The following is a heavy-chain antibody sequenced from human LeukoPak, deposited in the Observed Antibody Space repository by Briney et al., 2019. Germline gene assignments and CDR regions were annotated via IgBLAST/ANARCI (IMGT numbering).Heavy chain of an antibody. CDR3: AKYSYAPYYYYYMDV. J-gene: IGHJ6*03. Sequence: GGSLRLSCAASGFTFSDYYMSWIRQAPGKGLEWVSYISSSGSTIYYADSVKGRFTISRDNAKNSLYLQMSSLRAEDTAVYYCAKYSYAPYYYYYMDVWGKGTTVTVSS. D-gene: IGHD5-18*01. V-gene: IGHV3-11*01. CDR2: ISSSGSTI. CDR1: GFTFSDYY.